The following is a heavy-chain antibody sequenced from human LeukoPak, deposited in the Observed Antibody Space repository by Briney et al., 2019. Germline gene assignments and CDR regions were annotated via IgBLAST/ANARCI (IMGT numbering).Heavy chain of an antibody. CDR3: ARDVPEEEDFWSGIDY. J-gene: IGHJ4*02. Sequence: PGGSLRLSCKVSGFTFSTYSMNWVRQAPGKGLEWVSSISSNSNSINYADSVKGRFTISRDNAKNSLYLQMNSLKAEDTAVYYCARDVPEEEDFWSGIDYWGRGTLVTVSS. V-gene: IGHV3-21*01. D-gene: IGHD3-3*01. CDR2: ISSNSNSI. CDR1: GFTFSTYS.